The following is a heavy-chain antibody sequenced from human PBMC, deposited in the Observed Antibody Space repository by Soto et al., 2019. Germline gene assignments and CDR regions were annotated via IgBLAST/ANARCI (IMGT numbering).Heavy chain of an antibody. CDR3: AREMVTIFGQYYFDY. D-gene: IGHD3-3*01. CDR2: INPNSGGT. J-gene: IGHJ4*02. Sequence: ASVKVSCKASGYTFTGYYMHWVRQAPGQGLEWMGWINPNSGGTNYAQKFQGWVTMTRDTSISTAYMELSRLRSDDTAVYYCAREMVTIFGQYYFDYWGQGTLVTVSS. V-gene: IGHV1-2*04. CDR1: GYTFTGYY.